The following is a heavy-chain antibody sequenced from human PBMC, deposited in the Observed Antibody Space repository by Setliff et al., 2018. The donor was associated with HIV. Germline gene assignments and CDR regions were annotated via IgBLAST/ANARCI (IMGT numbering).Heavy chain of an antibody. D-gene: IGHD3-22*01. CDR2: IKSKTDGGTT. V-gene: IGHV3-15*01. CDR1: GFSFTDAW. J-gene: IGHJ4*02. Sequence: PSETLSLSCAASGFSFTDAWMSWVRQAPGKGLEWVGRIKSKTDGGTTKYAASVKGRFTISRDDSKSIAYLQMNSLKTEDTAVYFCVRDKIGYFDFWGLGTLVTVSS. CDR3: VRDKIGYFDF.